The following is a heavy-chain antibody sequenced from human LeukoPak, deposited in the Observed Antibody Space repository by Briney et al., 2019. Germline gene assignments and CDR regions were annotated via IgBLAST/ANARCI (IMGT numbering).Heavy chain of an antibody. J-gene: IGHJ4*02. CDR3: MPGRGY. D-gene: IGHD2-8*02. V-gene: IGHV3-7*01. CDR2: INADGSDK. CDR1: GFPFQSYW. Sequence: GGSLRLSCTASGFPFQSYWMNWVRQAPGKGLELVANINADGSDKYFMDSVKGRFSISRDNADNRLYLQMTSLRAEDTAVYYCMPGRGYWGQGTLVAVSS.